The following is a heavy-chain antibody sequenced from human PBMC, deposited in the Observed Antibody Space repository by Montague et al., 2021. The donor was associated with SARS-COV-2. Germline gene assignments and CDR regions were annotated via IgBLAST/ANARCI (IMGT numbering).Heavy chain of an antibody. CDR2: MNSGGRNT. D-gene: IGHD2-15*01. J-gene: IGHJ3*01. CDR1: GFAFNTYP. Sequence: SRRISCAASGFAFNTYPMSWVRQAPGKGLEWVSAMNSGGRNTYYADSVKGRFTISRDNPKQTLYLQMKNLRAEDTAIYFCAKDTFYCSGGNCNSSNDAFDLWGQGTMVTVSS. V-gene: IGHV3-23*01. CDR3: AKDTFYCSGGNCNSSNDAFDL.